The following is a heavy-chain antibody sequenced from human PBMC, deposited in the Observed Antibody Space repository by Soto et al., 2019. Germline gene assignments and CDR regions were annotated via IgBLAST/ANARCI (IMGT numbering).Heavy chain of an antibody. CDR2: ISHDGSHE. CDR3: ARNTDHRLVRGWLDP. Sequence: QRQLHESGGGVVQPGRSLRLSCAASGLTFSTSAMHWVRQAPGKGLEWVAMISHDGSHEYYGDSVKGRFSVSRDNSHNILHLQMNSLRIEDTAVYFCARNTDHRLVRGWLDPWGQGTLVTVSS. J-gene: IGHJ5*02. D-gene: IGHD3-10*01. CDR1: GLTFSTSA. V-gene: IGHV3-30-3*01.